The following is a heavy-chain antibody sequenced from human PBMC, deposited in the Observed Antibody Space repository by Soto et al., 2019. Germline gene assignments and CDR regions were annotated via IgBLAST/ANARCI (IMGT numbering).Heavy chain of an antibody. J-gene: IGHJ3*02. D-gene: IGHD6-13*01. CDR1: GFSLSNARMG. CDR2: IFSNDEK. V-gene: IGHV2-26*01. CDR3: ARISRKQHRPYVGGAFDI. Sequence: QVTLKESGPVLVKPTETLTLTCTVSGFSLSNARMGVSWIRQPPGKALEWLAHIFSNDEKSYSTSLKSRLTISNDTSKIQMVITMTTMDPVDTATYYCARISRKQHRPYVGGAFDIWGQGTMVTVSS.